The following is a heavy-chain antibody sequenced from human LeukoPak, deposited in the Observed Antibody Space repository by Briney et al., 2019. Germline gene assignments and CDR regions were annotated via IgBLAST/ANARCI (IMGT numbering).Heavy chain of an antibody. CDR3: ATAPRLGNYYYYCYMDV. Sequence: GGSLRLSCAASGFTFSSYSMNLVRQSPGKGPEWVSYISSSSSTIYYADSVKSRFTISRDNAKNSLYLQINSLIADDTAVYYCATAPRLGNYYYYCYMDVWGKGTKVTVSS. CDR1: GFTFSSYS. J-gene: IGHJ6*03. D-gene: IGHD3-16*01. V-gene: IGHV3-48*01. CDR2: ISSSSSTI.